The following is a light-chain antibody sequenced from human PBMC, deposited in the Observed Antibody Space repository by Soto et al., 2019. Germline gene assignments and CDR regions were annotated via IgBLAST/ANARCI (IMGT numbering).Light chain of an antibody. Sequence: NFMLTQPHSVSESPGKTVTISCTRSSGSIASNYVQWYQQRPGSAPIVIIYGDNQRPSGVPDRFSGSIDSSSNSASLTIAGLRAEDEADYYLQFYDGGDPGVFGGGTQLTVL. J-gene: IGLJ3*02. CDR1: SGSIASNY. CDR3: QFYDGGDPGV. V-gene: IGLV6-57*03. CDR2: GDN.